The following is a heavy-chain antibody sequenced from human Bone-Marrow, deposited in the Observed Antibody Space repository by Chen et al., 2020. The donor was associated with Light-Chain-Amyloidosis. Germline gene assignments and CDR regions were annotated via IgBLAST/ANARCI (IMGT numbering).Heavy chain of an antibody. D-gene: IGHD6-13*01. J-gene: IGHJ5*02. Sequence: QVQLVQSGAEVKKPGASVKVSCKASGYTFTSYDINWVRQATGQGLGWMGWMNPNSGNTGYAQKFQVRVTMTRNTSRSTAYMVLSSLRSEDTAVYYCTRGRPIAAAEDGIDPWGQGTLVTVS. CDR2: MNPNSGNT. CDR1: GYTFTSYD. CDR3: TRGRPIAAAEDGIDP. V-gene: IGHV1-8*01.